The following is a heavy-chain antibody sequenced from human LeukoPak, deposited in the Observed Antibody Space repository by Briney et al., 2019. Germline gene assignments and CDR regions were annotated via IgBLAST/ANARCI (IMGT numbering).Heavy chain of an antibody. CDR2: INHSGST. J-gene: IGHJ4*02. CDR1: GGSSSGYY. Sequence: SETLSLTCAVYGGSSSGYYWSWIRQPPGKGLEWIGEINHSGSTNYNPSLKSRVTISVDTSKNQSSLKLSSVTAADTAVYYCARDLTGRATVTFDYWGQGTLVTVSS. V-gene: IGHV4-34*01. CDR3: ARDLTGRATVTFDY. D-gene: IGHD4-17*01.